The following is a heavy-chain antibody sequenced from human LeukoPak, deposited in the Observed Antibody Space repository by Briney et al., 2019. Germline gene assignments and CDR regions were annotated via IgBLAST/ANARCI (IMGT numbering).Heavy chain of an antibody. D-gene: IGHD2-2*01. V-gene: IGHV4-38-2*02. CDR3: ARRGAKIVVVPAAYEDAFDI. CDR2: IYHSGST. J-gene: IGHJ3*02. Sequence: PSETLSLTCTVSGYSISSGYYWGWIRQPPGKGLEWIGSIYHSGSTYYNPSLKSRVTISVDTSKNQFSLKLSSVTAADTAVYYCARRGAKIVVVPAAYEDAFDIWGQGTMVTVSS. CDR1: GYSISSGYY.